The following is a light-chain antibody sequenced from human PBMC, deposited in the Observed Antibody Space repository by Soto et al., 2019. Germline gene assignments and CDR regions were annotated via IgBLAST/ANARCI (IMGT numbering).Light chain of an antibody. CDR3: QPRSYSFP. CDR2: RAS. Sequence: EIAMTQSPATVSVSPGERANLACRASQSVSSNLAWYQKKPGQAPRHLIYRASNRATGILDRFSGSGSGTDFTLTISSLEPADYAVYYCQPRSYSFPFGPGTKWIS. CDR1: QSVSSN. V-gene: IGKV3-11*01. J-gene: IGKJ3*01.